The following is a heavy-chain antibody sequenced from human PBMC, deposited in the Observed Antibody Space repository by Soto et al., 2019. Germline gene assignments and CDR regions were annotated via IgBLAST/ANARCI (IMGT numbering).Heavy chain of an antibody. Sequence: QVQLVQSGAEVKKPGASVKVSCKTSGYTFTNFGLSWVRQAPGQGLEWMGWISAYNGNTNYAQNFTGRVPRTTDTSTTTAYTELRSLSSDGTAVYYCARGGTPIASRGQGTLVTVSS. J-gene: IGHJ4*02. CDR3: ARGGTPIAS. D-gene: IGHD2-21*01. V-gene: IGHV1-18*01. CDR2: ISAYNGNT. CDR1: GYTFTNFG.